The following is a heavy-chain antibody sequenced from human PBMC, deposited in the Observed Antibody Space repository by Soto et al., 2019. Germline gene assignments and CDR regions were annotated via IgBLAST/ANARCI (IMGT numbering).Heavy chain of an antibody. CDR1: GGSLTNYF. CDR2: IRSSGKT. CDR3: ARFQYTVVTPFDL. V-gene: IGHV4-59*01. J-gene: IGHJ3*01. Sequence: QVQLQESGPGLVEPSETLSLTCTVSGGSLTNYFWTWIRQSPGKGLEWIAYIRSSGKTGYNPSLKSRVTISLDTPKNQFSLKLTSVTAADTAIYYCARFQYTVVTPFDLWGQGTMVIVSS. D-gene: IGHD2-21*02.